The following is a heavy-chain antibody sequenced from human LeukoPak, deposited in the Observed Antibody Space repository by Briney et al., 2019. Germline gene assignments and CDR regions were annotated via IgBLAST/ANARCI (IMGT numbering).Heavy chain of an antibody. CDR2: ITSSSTV. J-gene: IGHJ4*02. Sequence: GGSLRLSCAASGFTFSNYSMNWVRQAPGKGLEWVSYITSSSTVYYAGSVKGRFTISRDNTKNSLFLQMNSLRAEDTAVYYCARDYCSGPKCYFIDYWGQGALVTVSS. CDR3: ARDYCSGPKCYFIDY. V-gene: IGHV3-48*04. CDR1: GFTFSNYS. D-gene: IGHD2-15*01.